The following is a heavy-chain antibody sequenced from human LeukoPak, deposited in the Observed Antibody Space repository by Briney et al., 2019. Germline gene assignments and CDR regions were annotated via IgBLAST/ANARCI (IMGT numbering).Heavy chain of an antibody. J-gene: IGHJ4*02. CDR2: ISHNGDNT. D-gene: IGHD1-26*01. V-gene: IGHV3-64*01. CDR1: GFTFSSYA. Sequence: PGGSLRLSCAASGFTFSSYAMHWVRQAPGKGLGYVSTISHNGDNTDYANSVKGRFTISRDNSKNTLYLQMGRLRAEDMAVYYCATDLSGSYSFDYWGQGTLVTISS. CDR3: ATDLSGSYSFDY.